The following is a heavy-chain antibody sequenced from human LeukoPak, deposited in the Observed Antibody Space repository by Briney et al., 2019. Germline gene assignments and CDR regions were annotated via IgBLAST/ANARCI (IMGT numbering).Heavy chain of an antibody. CDR3: VKDKSSSGYYYFAN. V-gene: IGHV3-9*03. D-gene: IGHD6-19*01. CDR2: INWNSGSI. J-gene: IGHJ4*02. Sequence: GGSLRLSCAASGFTFSSYAMSWVRQAPGKGLEWVSGINWNSGSIGYADSVKGRFTISRDNAKNSLYLQMTSLRPEDMGLYHCVKDKSSSGYYYFANWGQGALVTVSS. CDR1: GFTFSSYA.